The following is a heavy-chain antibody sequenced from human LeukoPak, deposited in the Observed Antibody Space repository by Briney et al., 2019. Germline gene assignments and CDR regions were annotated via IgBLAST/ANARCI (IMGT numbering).Heavy chain of an antibody. CDR3: ARDVGSYRDTYYFDY. Sequence: ASAKVSCKASGYTFTSYGISWVRQAPGQGLEWMGWISAYNGNTNYAQKLQGRVTMTTDTSTSTAYMELRSLRSDDTAVYYCARDVGSYRDTYYFDYWGQGTLVTVSS. D-gene: IGHD3-16*02. V-gene: IGHV1-18*01. J-gene: IGHJ4*02. CDR2: ISAYNGNT. CDR1: GYTFTSYG.